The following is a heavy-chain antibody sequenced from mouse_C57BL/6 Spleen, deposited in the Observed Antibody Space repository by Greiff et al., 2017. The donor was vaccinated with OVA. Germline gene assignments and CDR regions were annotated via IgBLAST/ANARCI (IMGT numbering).Heavy chain of an antibody. CDR3: ARLGVLGTGAMDY. CDR2: INPSTGGT. J-gene: IGHJ4*01. D-gene: IGHD4-1*01. CDR1: GYSFTGYY. V-gene: IGHV1-42*01. Sequence: EVQLQQSGPELVKPGASVKISCKASGYSFTGYYMNWVKQSPEKSLEWIGEINPSTGGTTYNQKFKAKATLTVDKSSSTAYMQLKSLTSEDSAVYYCARLGVLGTGAMDYWGQGTSVTVSS.